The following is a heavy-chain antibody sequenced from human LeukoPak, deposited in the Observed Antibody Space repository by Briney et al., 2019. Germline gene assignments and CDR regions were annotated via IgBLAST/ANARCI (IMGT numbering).Heavy chain of an antibody. CDR3: AKFYSVEQRGYFDY. D-gene: IGHD1/OR15-1a*01. Sequence: GGSLRLSCAASGFTFTTYAMSWVRQAPGKGLEWVSTISNSGGSTYYADSVKGRYTISRDNSKNTLYLQMNSLRAEDMAVYYCAKFYSVEQRGYFDYWGQGTLVTVSS. J-gene: IGHJ4*02. CDR1: GFTFTTYA. CDR2: ISNSGGST. V-gene: IGHV3-23*01.